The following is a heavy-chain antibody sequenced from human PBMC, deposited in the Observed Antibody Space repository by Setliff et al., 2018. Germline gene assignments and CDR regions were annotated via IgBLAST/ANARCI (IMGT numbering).Heavy chain of an antibody. CDR1: GVPFSGAS. CDR3: ARGGTYRYFDF. CDR2: VYYSGTA. J-gene: IGHJ4*02. D-gene: IGHD3-10*01. V-gene: IGHV4-59*01. Sequence: SETLSLTCTVSGVPFSGASIWSWIRQPSGKGLEFIGYVYYSGTAKYDPTIKGRAIMSVDASKNQISLKLNSVSAADTAVYYCARGGTYRYFDFWGQGALVTVSS.